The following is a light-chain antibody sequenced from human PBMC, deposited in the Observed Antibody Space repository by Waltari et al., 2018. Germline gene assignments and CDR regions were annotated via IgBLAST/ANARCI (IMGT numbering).Light chain of an antibody. CDR1: QAISTF. J-gene: IGKJ4*01. CDR3: QQYSTFPPT. CDR2: AAS. Sequence: DIQMTQSPSSLSPSVGDRVLLTCRASQAISTFLAWFQLKPGKAPKSLIYAASTLQTGVSSNFSGRGSGTDFTLTISSLQPGDCATYYCQQYSTFPPTFGGGTRVEI. V-gene: IGKV1-16*02.